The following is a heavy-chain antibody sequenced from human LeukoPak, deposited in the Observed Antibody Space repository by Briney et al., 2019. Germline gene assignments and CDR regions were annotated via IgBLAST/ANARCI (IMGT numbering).Heavy chain of an antibody. D-gene: IGHD6-19*01. CDR3: ARSLGIAVATFDY. Sequence: PGRSLRLSWAASGFTFSSYSMNWVRQAPGKWLEWVSSISSSSSYIYYADSVKGRFTISRDNANNSLYLQMNSLRAEDTAVYYCARSLGIAVATFDYWGQGTLVTVSS. J-gene: IGHJ4*02. CDR1: GFTFSSYS. CDR2: ISSSSSYI. V-gene: IGHV3-21*01.